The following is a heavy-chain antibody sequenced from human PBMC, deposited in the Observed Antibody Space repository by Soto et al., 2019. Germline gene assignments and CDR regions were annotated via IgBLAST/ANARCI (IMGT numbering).Heavy chain of an antibody. CDR1: GGTFSSYT. Sequence: QVQLVQSGAEVKKPGSSVKVSCKASGGTFSSYTISWVRQAPGQGLEWMGRIIPILGIANYAQKCQGRVTITADKDTSTAYMELSSLRSEDTAVYYCARDGYYYASSGYYHYFDYWGQGTLVTVSS. D-gene: IGHD3-22*01. J-gene: IGHJ4*02. CDR3: ARDGYYYASSGYYHYFDY. CDR2: IIPILGIA. V-gene: IGHV1-69*08.